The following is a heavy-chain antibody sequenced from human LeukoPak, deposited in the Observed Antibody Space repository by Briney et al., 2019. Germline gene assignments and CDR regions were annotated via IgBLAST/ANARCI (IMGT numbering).Heavy chain of an antibody. D-gene: IGHD6-13*01. J-gene: IGHJ4*02. CDR3: ARQIPQLGRGIDY. Sequence: SETLSLTCTVSGGSISSYYWSWIRQPPGKGLDWSGYIYYSGSTNYNPSLKSRVTISVDTSKNQFSLKLSSVTAADTAVYYCARQIPQLGRGIDYWGQRTPVTVSS. CDR2: IYYSGST. V-gene: IGHV4-59*08. CDR1: GGSISSYY.